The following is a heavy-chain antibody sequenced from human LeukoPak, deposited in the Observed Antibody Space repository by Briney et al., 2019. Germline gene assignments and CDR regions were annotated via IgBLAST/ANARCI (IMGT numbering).Heavy chain of an antibody. CDR3: ARNAGNSDFDY. Sequence: SGTLSLTCAVSGGSISSSNCWTWVRQPPGKGLEWIGEIYPSGSTNYNPSLKSRVTISVDKSENQFSLKLNSVTAAGTAVYYCARNAGNSDFDYWGQGTLVTVSS. J-gene: IGHJ4*02. CDR1: GGSISSSNC. D-gene: IGHD4-23*01. V-gene: IGHV4-4*02. CDR2: IYPSGST.